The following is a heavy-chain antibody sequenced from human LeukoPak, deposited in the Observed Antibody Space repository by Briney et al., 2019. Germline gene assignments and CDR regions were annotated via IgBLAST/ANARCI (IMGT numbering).Heavy chain of an antibody. Sequence: SETLSLTCSVSGDSLTSGNSFWTWMRQPAGKGLEWIGRIYANNGNTNYNPSLKSRVTMSVDTSKNQFSLKLSSVTAEDTAVYYCARETFYDYVWGSYLDPDIWGQGTMVTVSS. CDR2: IYANNGNT. V-gene: IGHV4-61*02. J-gene: IGHJ3*02. CDR3: ARETFYDYVWGSYLDPDI. D-gene: IGHD3-16*01. CDR1: GDSLTSGNSF.